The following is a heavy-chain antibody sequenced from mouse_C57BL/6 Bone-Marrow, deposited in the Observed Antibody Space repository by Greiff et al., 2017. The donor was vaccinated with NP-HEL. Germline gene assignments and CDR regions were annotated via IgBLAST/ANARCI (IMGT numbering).Heavy chain of an antibody. J-gene: IGHJ4*01. CDR3: ARPFYYYGSSRADY. V-gene: IGHV1-19*01. D-gene: IGHD1-1*01. CDR1: GYTFTDYY. Sequence: VQLQQSGPVLVKPGASVKMSCKASGYTFTDYYMNWVKQSHGKSLEWIGVINPYNGGTSYNQKFKGKATLTVDKSTSTAYMELNSLTSEDSAVYYCARPFYYYGSSRADYWGQGTSVTVSS. CDR2: INPYNGGT.